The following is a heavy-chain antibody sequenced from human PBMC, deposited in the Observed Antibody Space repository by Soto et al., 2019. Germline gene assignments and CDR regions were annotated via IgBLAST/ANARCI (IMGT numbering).Heavy chain of an antibody. J-gene: IGHJ4*02. CDR2: INPDSGAT. V-gene: IGHV1-2*02. CDR1: GYSFTGYY. Sequence: HEHLVQSGAEVKRPGASLKVSCKASGYSFTGYYIHWVRQAPGQGLEWMGWINPDSGATNHAQNFQGRVTLPSDTSISTASMDLTSLTSDDTAVYYCARGDYGTGGYPFPYFDYWGQGTLVIVSS. D-gene: IGHD2-8*02. CDR3: ARGDYGTGGYPFPYFDY.